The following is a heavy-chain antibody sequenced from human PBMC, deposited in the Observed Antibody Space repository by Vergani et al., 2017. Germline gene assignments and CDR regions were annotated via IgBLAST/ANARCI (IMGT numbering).Heavy chain of an antibody. CDR3: ARESGPPPYYYYYGMDV. CDR2: IRSKANSYAT. CDR1: GFTFSGSA. V-gene: IGHV3-73*01. J-gene: IGHJ6*02. Sequence: EVQLVESGGGLVQPGGSLKLSCAASGFTFSGSAMHWVRQASGKGLEWVGRIRSKANSYATAYAASVKGRFTISRDDSKNTAYLQMNSLKTEDTAVYYCARESGPPPYYYYYGMDVWGQGTTVTVSS.